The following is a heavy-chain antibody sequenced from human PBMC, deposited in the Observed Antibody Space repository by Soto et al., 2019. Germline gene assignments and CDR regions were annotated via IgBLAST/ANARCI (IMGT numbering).Heavy chain of an antibody. CDR2: INAGNGNS. Sequence: GPSVKVSCKASGYTFSSYAIHWVRQAPGQGLEWMGWINAGNGNSKYSQKFQGRVTITRDTSASTAYMELNSLRSEDTAVYYCARVDGTYWGQGTLVTVSS. V-gene: IGHV1-3*01. CDR3: ARVDGTY. J-gene: IGHJ4*02. CDR1: GYTFSSYA. D-gene: IGHD1-26*01.